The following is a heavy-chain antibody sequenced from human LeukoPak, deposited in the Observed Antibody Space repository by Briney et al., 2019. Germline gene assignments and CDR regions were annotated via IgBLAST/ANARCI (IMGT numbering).Heavy chain of an antibody. Sequence: GGSLTLSCATSGFTFTSCWMHWVRQVAGKGLVWLARVDHGGSGTNYADSVRGRFTISRDNAKNSLSLQMNSLRAEDTAVYYCERVNPQRPDCSSTNCFVDAFDIWGQGTMVTVSS. CDR3: ERVNPQRPDCSSTNCFVDAFDI. J-gene: IGHJ3*02. V-gene: IGHV3-74*01. CDR1: GFTFTSCW. CDR2: VDHGGSGT. D-gene: IGHD2-2*01.